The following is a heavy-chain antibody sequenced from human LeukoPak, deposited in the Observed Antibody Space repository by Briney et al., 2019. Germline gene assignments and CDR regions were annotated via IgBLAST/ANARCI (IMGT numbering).Heavy chain of an antibody. CDR3: ARDSGYDFWSGYPYLFDP. Sequence: ASVKVSCKASGYTFTGYYMHWVRQATGQGLEWMGWMNPNSGNTGYAQKFQGRVTMTRNTSISTAYMELSSLRSEDTAVYYCARDSGYDFWSGYPYLFDPWGQGTLVTVSS. J-gene: IGHJ5*02. D-gene: IGHD3-3*01. V-gene: IGHV1-8*02. CDR1: GYTFTGYY. CDR2: MNPNSGNT.